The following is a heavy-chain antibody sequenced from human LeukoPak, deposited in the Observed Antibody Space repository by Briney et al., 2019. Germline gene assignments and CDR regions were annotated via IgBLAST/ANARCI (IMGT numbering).Heavy chain of an antibody. Sequence: PGRSLRPSCATSGSTFSDRSINCVSQEPGNGLEGVACISGSSNNINYTDTVKGRFTISIDKDKTTVYLQMNSLSAEDTAVYYCAREPSGWYVDYWGQGTLVTVSS. J-gene: IGHJ4*02. CDR2: ISGSSNNI. V-gene: IGHV3-21*01. CDR3: AREPSGWYVDY. D-gene: IGHD6-19*01. CDR1: GSTFSDRS.